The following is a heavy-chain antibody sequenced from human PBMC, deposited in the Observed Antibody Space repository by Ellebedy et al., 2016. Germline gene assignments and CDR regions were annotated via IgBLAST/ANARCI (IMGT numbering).Heavy chain of an antibody. D-gene: IGHD2-21*01. CDR2: IKQDGSQK. CDR1: GSTFSTFW. V-gene: IGHV3-7*03. J-gene: IGHJ4*02. Sequence: GESLKISCAASGSTFSTFWMTCFRQAPGKGLEWVASIKQDGSQKDYVDSVKGRFTISRDNARNSLYLQMNSLRAEDTAMYYCAKGSGWLCDYWGQGILVTVSS. CDR3: AKGSGWLCDY.